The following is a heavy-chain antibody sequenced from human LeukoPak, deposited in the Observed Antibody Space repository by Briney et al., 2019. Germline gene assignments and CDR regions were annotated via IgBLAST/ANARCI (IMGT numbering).Heavy chain of an antibody. CDR3: ASPGE. D-gene: IGHD3-10*01. CDR1: GFTFSRYG. J-gene: IGHJ4*02. V-gene: IGHV3-23*01. CDR2: ISGSGGST. Sequence: GGTLRLSCAAPGFTFSRYGMSWVRQAPGKGLEWVSAISGSGGSTYYADSVKGRFTISRDNAKNSVYLQMSSLRAEDTAIYYCASPGEWGQGTLVTVSS.